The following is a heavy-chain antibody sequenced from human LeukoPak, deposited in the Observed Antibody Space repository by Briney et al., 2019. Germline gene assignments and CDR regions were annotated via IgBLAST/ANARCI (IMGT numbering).Heavy chain of an antibody. D-gene: IGHD4-17*01. CDR3: VKYGDSLWGMGV. J-gene: IGHJ6*04. Sequence: GGSLTLSCSASGFTFSSYAKHGLRQAPGKGREDVSAISSNGGSTYYADSVKGRFTISRDTSKNTLYLQVRSLRAEDTAMYYCVKYGDSLWGMGVWGKGTTVTVSS. V-gene: IGHV3-64D*06. CDR2: ISSNGGST. CDR1: GFTFSSYA.